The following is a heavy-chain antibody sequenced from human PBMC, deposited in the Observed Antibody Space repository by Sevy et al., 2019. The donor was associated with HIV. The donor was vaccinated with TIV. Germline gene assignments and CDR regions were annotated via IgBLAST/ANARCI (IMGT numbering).Heavy chain of an antibody. CDR1: GYTLTELS. V-gene: IGHV1-24*01. J-gene: IGHJ6*02. Sequence: ASVKVSCKVSGYTLTELSMHWVRQAPGKGLEWMGGFDPEDGETIYAQKFQGRVTMTEDTSTDTAYMELSSLRSEDTAVYYCATGGLIWSGSKNARYYYYGMDVWGQGTTVTVSS. D-gene: IGHD3-3*01. CDR2: FDPEDGET. CDR3: ATGGLIWSGSKNARYYYYGMDV.